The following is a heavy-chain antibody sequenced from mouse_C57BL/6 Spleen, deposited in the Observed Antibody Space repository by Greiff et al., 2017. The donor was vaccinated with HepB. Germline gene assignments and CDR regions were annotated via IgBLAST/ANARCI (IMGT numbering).Heavy chain of an antibody. J-gene: IGHJ3*01. D-gene: IGHD2-3*01. V-gene: IGHV1-66*01. CDR2: IYPGSGNT. CDR3: ARNPYDGYCGFAY. CDR1: GYSFTSYY. Sequence: VQLQQSGPELVKPGASVKISCKASGYSFTSYYIHWVKQRPGQGLEWIGWIYPGSGNTKYNEKFKGKATLTADTSSSTAYMQLSSLTSEDSAVYYCARNPYDGYCGFAYWGQGTLVTVSA.